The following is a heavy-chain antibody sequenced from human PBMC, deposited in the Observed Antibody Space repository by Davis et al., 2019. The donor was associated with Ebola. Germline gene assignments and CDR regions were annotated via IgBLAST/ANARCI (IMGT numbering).Heavy chain of an antibody. D-gene: IGHD6-19*01. CDR2: INGDGTSR. J-gene: IGHJ4*02. V-gene: IGHV3-74*01. CDR3: ATCGFCRSASGSDF. CDR1: TFTFKNDW. Sequence: GESLKISCEASTFTFKNDWMHWVRQSPGKGLVWVARINGDGTSRSYADSVKGRFTISRDNAKSTLYLQMNYVSAEDKGLYYCATCGFCRSASGSDFWGQGTLVTVSS.